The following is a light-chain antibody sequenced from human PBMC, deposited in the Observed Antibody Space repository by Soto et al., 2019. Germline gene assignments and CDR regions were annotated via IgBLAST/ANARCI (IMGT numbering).Light chain of an antibody. V-gene: IGKV3-11*01. CDR1: QSVSSY. CDR2: DAY. J-gene: IGKJ4*01. CDR3: QHRGNWPLT. Sequence: EIVLTQSPATLSLSPGERATLSCRASQSVSSYLGWYQQKPGQAPRLLIYDAYKRATGIPARFSGXXXGTXXTLTISSLEPEDFAVYYCQHRGNWPLTFGGGTKVEIK.